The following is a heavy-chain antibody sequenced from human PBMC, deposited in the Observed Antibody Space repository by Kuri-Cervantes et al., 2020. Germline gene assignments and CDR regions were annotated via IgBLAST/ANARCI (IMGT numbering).Heavy chain of an antibody. D-gene: IGHD3-22*01. J-gene: IGHJ3*02. CDR3: ARVLYYDSSGYYVGALDI. CDR2: IYYSGST. Sequence: SETLSLTCTVSGGSISSSSYYWGWIRQPPGKGLEWIGSIYYSGSTYYNPYLKRRVTISVDTSKNQFSLKLSSVTAADTAVYYCARVLYYDSSGYYVGALDIWGQGTMVTVSS. V-gene: IGHV4-39*01. CDR1: GGSISSSSYY.